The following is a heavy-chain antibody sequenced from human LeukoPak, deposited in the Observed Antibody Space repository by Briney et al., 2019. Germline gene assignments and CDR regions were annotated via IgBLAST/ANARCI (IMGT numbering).Heavy chain of an antibody. J-gene: IGHJ6*03. Sequence: ASVTVSCKSSGYSFTIYGISLVRQAPGQGLERMGWISVYNGNTNYAQKLQGIVTMTTDTSTSTAYMELRSLRSDDTAVYYCARDLVTVAESHYYYYYMDVWGKGTTVTVSS. CDR2: ISVYNGNT. CDR1: GYSFTIYG. V-gene: IGHV1-18*01. D-gene: IGHD6-19*01. CDR3: ARDLVTVAESHYYYYYMDV.